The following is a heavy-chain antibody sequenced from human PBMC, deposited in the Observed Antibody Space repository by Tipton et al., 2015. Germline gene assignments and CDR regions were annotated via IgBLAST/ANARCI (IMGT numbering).Heavy chain of an antibody. J-gene: IGHJ6*02. D-gene: IGHD6-25*01. CDR2: ITTNGYST. Sequence: SLRLSCSAAGFTLSRYAMNWVRQAPGKGLEYVSAITTNGYSTYYADSVRGRFTISRDNSKNTLYLQMSSLRAEDTAVYYCARDHYSSGYYYYGMDVWGQGTTVTVSS. V-gene: IGHV3-64D*08. CDR1: GFTLSRYA. CDR3: ARDHYSSGYYYYGMDV.